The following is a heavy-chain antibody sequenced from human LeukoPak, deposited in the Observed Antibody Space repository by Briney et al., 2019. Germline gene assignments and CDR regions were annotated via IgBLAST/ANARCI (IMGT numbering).Heavy chain of an antibody. CDR2: ISAYNGNT. CDR3: ARLRTYSGSYYWDY. CDR1: GYTFTSYG. J-gene: IGHJ4*02. V-gene: IGHV1-18*04. D-gene: IGHD1-26*01. Sequence: ASVKVSCKASGYTFTSYGISWVRQAPGQGLEWMGWISAYNGNTNYAQELQGRVTMTTDTSTSTAYMELRSLRSDDTAVYYCARLRTYSGSYYWDYWGQGTLVTASS.